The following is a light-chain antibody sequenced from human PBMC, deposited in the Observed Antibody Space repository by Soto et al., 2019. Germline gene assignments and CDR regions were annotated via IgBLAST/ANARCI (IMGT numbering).Light chain of an antibody. CDR2: TAS. J-gene: IGKJ3*01. V-gene: IGKV3-15*01. CDR1: QSVSNN. Sequence: EIVMTQSPATLSVSPGERATLSCRASQSVSNNLAWYQQKPGQAPRLLIYTASTRATGIPARFSGSGSGTEFTLTISSLQSEAFAVYYSQQYNNWPTFTFGPGTQVDIK. CDR3: QQYNNWPTFT.